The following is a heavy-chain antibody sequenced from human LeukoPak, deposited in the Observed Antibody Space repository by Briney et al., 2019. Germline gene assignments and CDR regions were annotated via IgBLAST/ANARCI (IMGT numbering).Heavy chain of an antibody. Sequence: ASVKVSCKASGYTFTGYYMHWVRQAPGQGLEWMGWINPNSGGTNYAQKFQGRVTMTRDTSISTAYMELSRLRSDDTAVYYCARDHHIVVVPAAIVDNAFDIWGQGTMVTVSS. V-gene: IGHV1-2*02. CDR3: ARDHHIVVVPAAIVDNAFDI. D-gene: IGHD2-2*01. CDR2: INPNSGGT. J-gene: IGHJ3*02. CDR1: GYTFTGYY.